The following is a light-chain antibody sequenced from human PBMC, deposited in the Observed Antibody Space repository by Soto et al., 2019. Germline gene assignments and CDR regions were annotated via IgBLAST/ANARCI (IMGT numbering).Light chain of an antibody. J-gene: IGKJ5*01. CDR2: GGY. Sequence: DIHLTQSPSILSASVGDRVTLTCRASQDVSDFLAWYQHAPGKAPNLLIYGGYTLQSGVPSRFSGSGSGTEFSLTITGLQPEDFATHYCQYLNGVPTITFGAGTRLEIK. CDR3: QYLNGVPTIT. V-gene: IGKV1-9*01. CDR1: QDVSDF.